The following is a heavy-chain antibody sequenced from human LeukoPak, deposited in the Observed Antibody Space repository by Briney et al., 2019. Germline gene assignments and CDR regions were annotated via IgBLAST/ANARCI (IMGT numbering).Heavy chain of an antibody. CDR1: GFTFSSYG. J-gene: IGHJ6*02. V-gene: IGHV3-30*03. Sequence: GGSLRLSCAASGFTFSSYGMHWVRQAPGKGLEWVAVISYDGSNKYYADSVKGRFTISRDNSKDTLYLQMNSLRVEDTAVYYCARPSHPKTNGWYYFFGMDVWGQGTTVTVSS. CDR3: ARPSHPKTNGWYYFFGMDV. D-gene: IGHD6-19*01. CDR2: ISYDGSNK.